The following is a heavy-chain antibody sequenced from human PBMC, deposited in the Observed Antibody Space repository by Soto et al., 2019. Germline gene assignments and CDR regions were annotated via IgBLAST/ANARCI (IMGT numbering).Heavy chain of an antibody. CDR1: GYTFTSYA. D-gene: IGHD6-19*01. J-gene: IGHJ4*02. Sequence: ASVKVSCKASGYTFTSYAMHLVRQAPGQRLEWMGWINAGNGNTKYSQKFQGRVTITRDTSASTAYMEPSSLRSEDTAVYYCARVGGWYVPDYWGQGTLVTVSS. CDR3: ARVGGWYVPDY. CDR2: INAGNGNT. V-gene: IGHV1-3*01.